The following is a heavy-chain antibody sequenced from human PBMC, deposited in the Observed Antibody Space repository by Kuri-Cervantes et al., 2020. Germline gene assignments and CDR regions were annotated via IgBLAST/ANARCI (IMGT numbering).Heavy chain of an antibody. Sequence: GESLKISCAAPGFSFNNYPMSWVRQAPGKGLEWVSAISATGSSTYYADSVKGRFTISRDNSKNTLYLQMNSLRAEDTAVYYCARGTRRNWNYVGYWGQGTLVTVSS. V-gene: IGHV3-23*01. D-gene: IGHD1-1*01. CDR3: ARGTRRNWNYVGY. J-gene: IGHJ4*02. CDR2: ISATGSST. CDR1: GFSFNNYP.